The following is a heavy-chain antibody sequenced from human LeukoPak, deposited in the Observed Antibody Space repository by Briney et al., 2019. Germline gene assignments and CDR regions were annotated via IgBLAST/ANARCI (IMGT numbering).Heavy chain of an antibody. Sequence: SETLSLTCTVSGGSINTYYWGWIRQSPGKGLEWIGYIYSSGTTNYNPSLKSRVTMSIDTSENQFSLKLSSVTAADTALYYCARHGSGWSFDYRGRGALVTVSS. CDR1: GGSINTYY. CDR2: IYSSGTT. CDR3: ARHGSGWSFDY. V-gene: IGHV4-59*08. J-gene: IGHJ4*02. D-gene: IGHD6-19*01.